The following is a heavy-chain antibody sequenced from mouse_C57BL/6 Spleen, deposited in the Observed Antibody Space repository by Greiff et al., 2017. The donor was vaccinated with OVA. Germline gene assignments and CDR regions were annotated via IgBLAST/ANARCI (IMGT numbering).Heavy chain of an antibody. D-gene: IGHD2-3*01. CDR1: GYTFTSYW. CDR3: TRGKDDGYPWFAY. Sequence: QVQLQQPGAELVKPGASVKMSCKASGYTFTSYWITWVKQTPVHGLEWIGAIDPETGGTAYNQKFKGKAILTADKSSSTAYMELRSLTSEDSAVYYCTRGKDDGYPWFAYWGQGTLVTVSA. CDR2: IDPETGGT. J-gene: IGHJ3*01. V-gene: IGHV1-15*01.